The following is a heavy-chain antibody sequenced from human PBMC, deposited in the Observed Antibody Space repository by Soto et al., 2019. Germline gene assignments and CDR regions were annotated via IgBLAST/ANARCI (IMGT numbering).Heavy chain of an antibody. Sequence: GGSLRLSCAASGFTFSNYGMHWVRQAPGKGLERVAVISYDGSNEFYADSVKGRFTISRDNSKNTLYLQMNSLRAEDTAVYYCTRAAIKGELLDYWGQGTQVTVSS. CDR3: TRAAIKGELLDY. CDR1: GFTFSNYG. J-gene: IGHJ4*02. CDR2: ISYDGSNE. D-gene: IGHD1-26*01. V-gene: IGHV3-30*03.